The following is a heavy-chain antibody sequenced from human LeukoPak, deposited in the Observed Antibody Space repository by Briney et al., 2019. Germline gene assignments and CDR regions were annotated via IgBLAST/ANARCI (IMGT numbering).Heavy chain of an antibody. Sequence: PSETLSLTCAVSGGSISSSIWWSWVRQPPGKGLEWIGEIHHSGSTNYNPSLKSRVTISVDTSKNQFSLKLSSVTAADTAVYYCARVDTAMDYYFDYWGQGTLVTVSS. V-gene: IGHV4-4*02. CDR1: GGSISSSIW. CDR2: IHHSGST. J-gene: IGHJ4*02. D-gene: IGHD5-18*01. CDR3: ARVDTAMDYYFDY.